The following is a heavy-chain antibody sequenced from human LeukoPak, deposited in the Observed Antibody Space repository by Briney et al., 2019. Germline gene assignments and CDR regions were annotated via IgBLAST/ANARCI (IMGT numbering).Heavy chain of an antibody. CDR2: ISAYNGNT. Sequence: WASVKVSCKASGYTFTGYYMHWVRQAPGQGLEWMGWISAYNGNTNYAQKLQGRVTMTTDTSTSTAYMELRSLRSDDTAVYYCARGVDRGSYYVMDYWGQGTLVTVSS. CDR1: GYTFTGYY. J-gene: IGHJ4*02. V-gene: IGHV1-18*04. CDR3: ARGVDRGSYYVMDY. D-gene: IGHD1-26*01.